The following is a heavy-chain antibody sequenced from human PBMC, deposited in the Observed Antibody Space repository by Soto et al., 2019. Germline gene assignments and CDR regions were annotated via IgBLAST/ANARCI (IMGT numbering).Heavy chain of an antibody. J-gene: IGHJ5*02. CDR2: TYYRSKWYN. D-gene: IGHD2-15*01. V-gene: IGHV6-1*01. CDR3: ARGAYCSGGSCYWWFDP. Sequence: SQTLSLTCAISGDSVSSNSAAWNWIRQSPSRGLEWLGRTYYRSKWYNDYAVSVKSRIAINPDTSKNQFSLQLNSVTPEDTAVYYCARGAYCSGGSCYWWFDPWGQGTLVTVSS. CDR1: GDSVSSNSAA.